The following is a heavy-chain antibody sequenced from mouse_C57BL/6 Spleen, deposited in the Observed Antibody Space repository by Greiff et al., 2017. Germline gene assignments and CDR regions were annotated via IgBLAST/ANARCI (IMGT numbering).Heavy chain of an antibody. CDR3: ARSGDRDGNYVLAY. CDR1: GYSFTGYF. V-gene: IGHV1-20*01. Sequence: EVQLQQSGPELVKPGDSVKISCKASGYSFTGYFMNWVMQSHGKSLEWIGRINPYNGDTFYNQKFKGKTTLTVDKSSSTAHMELRSLTSEDSAVYYCARSGDRDGNYVLAYWGQGTLVTVSA. CDR2: INPYNGDT. J-gene: IGHJ3*01. D-gene: IGHD2-1*01.